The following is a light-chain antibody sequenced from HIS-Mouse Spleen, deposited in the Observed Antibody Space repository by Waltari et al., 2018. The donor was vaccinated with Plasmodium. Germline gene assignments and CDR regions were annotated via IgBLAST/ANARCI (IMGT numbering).Light chain of an antibody. V-gene: IGLV3-19*01. CDR2: GKN. Sequence: SSELTQDPAVSVALGQTVRITCQGDSLRSYYARWDQQKPGQAPVLVIHGKNNRPSGIPDRYSGSSSGNTASLTVTGAQAEDEADYYCNSRDSSGTHVVFGGGTKLTV. CDR3: NSRDSSGTHVV. J-gene: IGLJ2*01. CDR1: SLRSYY.